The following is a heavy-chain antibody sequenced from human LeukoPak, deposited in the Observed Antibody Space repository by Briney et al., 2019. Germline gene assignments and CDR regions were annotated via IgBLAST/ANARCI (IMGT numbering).Heavy chain of an antibody. CDR3: SRARYVNSFYAFDI. CDR2: LSKSGNT. J-gene: IGHJ3*02. D-gene: IGHD3-9*01. Sequence: SETLSLTCTVSGGSISSYYWSWIRLPPGKGLEWIGYLSKSGNTNYSPSLKGRVTIFGDTSKNQFFLKLSSVTAADTAVYYCSRARYVNSFYAFDIWGQGTLVTVSS. V-gene: IGHV4-59*01. CDR1: GGSISSYY.